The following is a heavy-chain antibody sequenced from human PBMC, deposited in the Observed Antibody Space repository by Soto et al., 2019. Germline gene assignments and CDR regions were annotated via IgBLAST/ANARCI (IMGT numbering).Heavy chain of an antibody. CDR1: GFTFSSYG. J-gene: IGHJ4*02. Sequence: QVQLVESGGGVVQPGRSLRLSCAASGFTFSSYGMHWVRQAPGKGLEWVAVISYDGSNKYYADSVKGRFTISRDNSKNTLYLQMNSLRAEDTAVYYCANSHQYHWLVVDNYWGQGTLVTVSS. CDR3: ANSHQYHWLVVDNY. V-gene: IGHV3-30*18. CDR2: ISYDGSNK. D-gene: IGHD3-22*01.